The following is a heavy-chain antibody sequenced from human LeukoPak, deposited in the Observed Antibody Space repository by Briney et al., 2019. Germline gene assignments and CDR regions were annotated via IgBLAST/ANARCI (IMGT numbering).Heavy chain of an antibody. CDR1: GGTFSSYA. D-gene: IGHD2-2*01. J-gene: IGHJ6*02. CDR3: ARVGYCSSTSCFSYYYYYYGMDV. CDR2: MNPNSGNT. Sequence: ASVKVSCKASGGTFSSYAISWVRQATGQGLEWMGWMNPNSGNTGYAQKFQGRVTMTRNTSISTAYMELSSLGSEDTAVYYCARVGYCSSTSCFSYYYYYYGMDVWGQGTTVTVSS. V-gene: IGHV1-8*02.